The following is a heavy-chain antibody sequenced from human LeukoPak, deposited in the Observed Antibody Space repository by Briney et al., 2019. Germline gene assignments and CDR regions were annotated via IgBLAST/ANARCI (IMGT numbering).Heavy chain of an antibody. CDR2: INPADSDT. V-gene: IGHV5-51*01. CDR1: GYIFTHYW. J-gene: IGHJ3*02. Sequence: GESLKISCKGSGYIFTHYWIGWVRQMPGKGLEWMGIINPADSDTRYGPSFQGQVLISADKSISTAYLHWGSLKASDTAMYFCARRRSSTSDAVDIWGQGTMVTVS. CDR3: ARRRSSTSDAVDI.